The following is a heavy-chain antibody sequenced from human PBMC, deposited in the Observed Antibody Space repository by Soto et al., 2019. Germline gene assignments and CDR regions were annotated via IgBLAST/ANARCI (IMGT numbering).Heavy chain of an antibody. D-gene: IGHD5-18*01. J-gene: IGHJ5*02. Sequence: GGSLRLSCAASGFTFSSYGMHWVRQAPGKGLEWVAVIWYDGSNKYYADSVKGRFTISRDNSKNTLYLQMNSLRAEDTAVYYCARDPGTAMVIWWFDPWGQGTLVTVSS. CDR3: ARDPGTAMVIWWFDP. CDR1: GFTFSSYG. V-gene: IGHV3-33*01. CDR2: IWYDGSNK.